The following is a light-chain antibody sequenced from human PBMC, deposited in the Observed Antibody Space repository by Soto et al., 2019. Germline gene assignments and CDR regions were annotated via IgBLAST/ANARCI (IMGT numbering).Light chain of an antibody. V-gene: IGKV3-20*01. CDR1: QSVDNNY. CDR2: GAS. J-gene: IGKJ2*01. CDR3: QQYGSSTYT. Sequence: EIVLTQSPGTLSLSPGERVTLSCRASQSVDNNYLAWYQQRPGQAPRLLIYGASSRATGTPDRFSGSGSGTDFTITISRLEPEDFAVYYCQQYGSSTYTFGQGTKLEIK.